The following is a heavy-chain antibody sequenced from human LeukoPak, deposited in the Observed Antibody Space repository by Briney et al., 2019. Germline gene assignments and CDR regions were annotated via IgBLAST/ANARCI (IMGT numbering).Heavy chain of an antibody. D-gene: IGHD6-13*01. V-gene: IGHV3-48*04. J-gene: IGHJ3*02. CDR2: ISSSSSTI. CDR3: AGVGRNKVAAGFGAFDI. CDR1: GFSFSTYS. Sequence: GGSLRLSCAASGFSFSTYSMNWVRQAPGKGLEWVSYISSSSSTIYYADSVKGRFTISRDNAKNSLYLQMNSLRAEDTAVYYCAGVGRNKVAAGFGAFDIWGQGTMVTVSS.